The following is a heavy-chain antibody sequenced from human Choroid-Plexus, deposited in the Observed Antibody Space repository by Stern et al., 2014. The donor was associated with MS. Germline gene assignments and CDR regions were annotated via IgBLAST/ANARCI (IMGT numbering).Heavy chain of an antibody. V-gene: IGHV4-31*03. Sequence: VQLVGSGPGLVKPSQTLSLTCTVSGGSISSGGYYWSWIRQHPGKGLEWIGYIYYSGSTYYNPSLKSRVSISVDTSKNQFSLKLSSVTAADTAVYYCARGPPDYYDSSGYYTYWGQGTLVTVSS. CDR2: IYYSGST. CDR1: GGSISSGGYY. J-gene: IGHJ4*02. CDR3: ARGPPDYYDSSGYYTY. D-gene: IGHD3-22*01.